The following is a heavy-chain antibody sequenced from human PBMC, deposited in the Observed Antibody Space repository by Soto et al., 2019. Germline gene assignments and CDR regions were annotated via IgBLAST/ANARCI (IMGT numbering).Heavy chain of an antibody. D-gene: IGHD6-19*01. CDR3: ARDPLAVAGVSLDY. V-gene: IGHV3-30-3*01. Sequence: QVQLVESGGGVVQPGRSLRLSCAASGFAFSNYTMHWVRQAPGKGLEWVAVISYDGSNKYYADSVKGRFTISRDNSKNTLYLQMNSLRAEDTAVYYCARDPLAVAGVSLDYWGQGTLVTVSS. CDR1: GFAFSNYT. CDR2: ISYDGSNK. J-gene: IGHJ4*02.